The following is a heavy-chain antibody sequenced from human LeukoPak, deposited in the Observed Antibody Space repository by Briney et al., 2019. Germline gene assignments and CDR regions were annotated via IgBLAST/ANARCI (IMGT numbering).Heavy chain of an antibody. D-gene: IGHD3-16*01. J-gene: IGHJ2*01. CDR3: ARRQGGQNWYFDL. Sequence: GESLKISCKGSGYSFTSYWIGWVRQMPGKGLEWMGNIYPGDSDTRFSPSFQGQATMSADRSSGTAYLQWSSLKASDTAMYYCARRQGGQNWYFDLWGRGTAVTVSS. CDR2: IYPGDSDT. CDR1: GYSFTSYW. V-gene: IGHV5-51*01.